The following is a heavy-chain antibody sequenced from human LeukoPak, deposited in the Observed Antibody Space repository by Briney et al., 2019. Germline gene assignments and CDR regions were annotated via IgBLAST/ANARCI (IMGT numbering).Heavy chain of an antibody. CDR3: ARGRGNWNYVDDQTEDC. J-gene: IGHJ4*02. V-gene: IGHV1-8*01. Sequence: ASVKVSCKASGYTFTSYDINWVRQATGQGLEWMGWMNPNSGNTGYAQKFQGRVTMTRNTSISTAYMELSSLRSEDTAVYYCARGRGNWNYVDDQTEDCWGQGTLVTVSS. D-gene: IGHD1-7*01. CDR2: MNPNSGNT. CDR1: GYTFTSYD.